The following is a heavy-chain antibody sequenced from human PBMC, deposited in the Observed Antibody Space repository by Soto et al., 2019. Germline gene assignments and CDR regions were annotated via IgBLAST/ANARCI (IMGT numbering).Heavy chain of an antibody. Sequence: GRYLRLSCTTPGFTFNTYGMHWFRQAPGKGLEWVAIIWYDGSNKYYADPVKGRFTISRDNSKNTLYLQMNSLRAEDTALYYCARSDCTGVYCYSWRFNYGVDVSGQGTTVTVSS. D-gene: IGHD2-15*01. CDR2: IWYDGSNK. J-gene: IGHJ6*02. V-gene: IGHV3-33*08. CDR1: GFTFNTYG. CDR3: ARSDCTGVYCYSWRFNYGVDV.